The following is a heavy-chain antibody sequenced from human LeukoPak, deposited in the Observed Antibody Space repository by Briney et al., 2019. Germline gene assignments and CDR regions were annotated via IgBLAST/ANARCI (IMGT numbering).Heavy chain of an antibody. J-gene: IGHJ4*02. CDR3: ARSYCSGGGCFYFDY. Sequence: GGSLRLSCAASGFTFSSYAMSWVRQAPGKGLEWVSSISSSSSYIYYADSVKGRFTISRDNAKNSLYLQMNSLRAEDTAVYYCARSYCSGGGCFYFDYWGQGTLVTVSS. CDR1: GFTFSSYA. V-gene: IGHV3-21*01. CDR2: ISSSSSYI. D-gene: IGHD2-15*01.